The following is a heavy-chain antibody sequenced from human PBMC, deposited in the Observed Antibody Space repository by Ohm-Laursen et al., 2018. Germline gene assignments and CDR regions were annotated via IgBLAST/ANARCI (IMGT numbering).Heavy chain of an antibody. CDR1: GFTFSTYD. V-gene: IGHV3-23*01. CDR3: AKESSGSYYGMDV. J-gene: IGHJ6*02. Sequence: SLRLSCTASGFTFSTYDMSWIRQAPGKGLEWVSAISGSGGSTYYADSVKGRFTISRDNSKNTLYLQMNSLRAEDTAVYYCAKESSGSYYGMDVWGQGTTVTVSS. CDR2: ISGSGGST. D-gene: IGHD1-26*01.